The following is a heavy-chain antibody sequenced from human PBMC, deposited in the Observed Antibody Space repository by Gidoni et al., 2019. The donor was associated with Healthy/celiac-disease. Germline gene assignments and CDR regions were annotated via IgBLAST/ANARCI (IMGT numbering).Heavy chain of an antibody. D-gene: IGHD6-19*01. V-gene: IGHV1-18*01. J-gene: IGHJ6*02. Sequence: QVQLVQSGAEVKKPGASVKVSCKASGYTFTSYGISWVRQAPGQGLEWMGWISAYTGNTNYAQKLQGRVTMTTDTSTSTAYMELRSLRSDDTAVYYCARDSSGWYDYYYYGMDVWGQGTTVTVSS. CDR3: ARDSSGWYDYYYYGMDV. CDR2: ISAYTGNT. CDR1: GYTFTSYG.